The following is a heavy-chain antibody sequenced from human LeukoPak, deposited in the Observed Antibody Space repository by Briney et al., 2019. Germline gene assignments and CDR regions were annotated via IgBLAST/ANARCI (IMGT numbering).Heavy chain of an antibody. Sequence: GGSLRLSCAASGFTFSSYAMHWVRQAPGKGLEWVSYISYDGSNKYYAHSVKGRFTISRDNSKDTLSMQMNSLRAEDPAVSYCAKDGSGWYEDWGQGTLVTVSS. CDR3: AKDGSGWYED. V-gene: IGHV3-30*04. CDR2: ISYDGSNK. CDR1: GFTFSSYA. J-gene: IGHJ4*02. D-gene: IGHD6-19*01.